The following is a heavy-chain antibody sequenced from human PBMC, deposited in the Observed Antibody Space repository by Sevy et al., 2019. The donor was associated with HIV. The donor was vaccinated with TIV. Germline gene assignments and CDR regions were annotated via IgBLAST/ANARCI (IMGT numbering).Heavy chain of an antibody. V-gene: IGHV3-7*01. J-gene: IGHJ1*01. D-gene: IGHD6-25*01. Sequence: GGSLRLSCAASGFTFDTYWMQWVRQAPGKGLEWVANIKQDGSEKYYVDSVKGRFTIFRDNAKNSLFLQMNSLRAEDTAVYYCAREPPYSAATPYFQHWGQGTLVTVSS. CDR1: GFTFDTYW. CDR3: AREPPYSAATPYFQH. CDR2: IKQDGSEK.